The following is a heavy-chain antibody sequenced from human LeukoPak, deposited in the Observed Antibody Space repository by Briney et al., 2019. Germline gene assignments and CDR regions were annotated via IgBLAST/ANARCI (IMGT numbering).Heavy chain of an antibody. Sequence: PSETLSLTCTVSGGSVSSGSYYWSWIRQPPGKGLEWIGHNMNTYYNPSLKSRVTISIDTSKNQFSLMLSTVTAADTAVYYCARAYYDSSGYYLWPYFDIWGQGTMVTVSS. CDR3: ARAYYDSSGYYLWPYFDI. V-gene: IGHV4-61*01. D-gene: IGHD3-22*01. CDR1: GGSVSSGSYY. J-gene: IGHJ3*02. CDR2: NMNT.